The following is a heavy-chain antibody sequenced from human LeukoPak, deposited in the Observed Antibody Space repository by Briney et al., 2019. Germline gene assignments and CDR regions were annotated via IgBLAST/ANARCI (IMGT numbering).Heavy chain of an antibody. CDR2: INHSGST. V-gene: IGHV4-34*01. CDR1: GGSFSGYY. D-gene: IGHD3-10*01. CDR3: ARDRDGSGSYYTQYWYFDL. J-gene: IGHJ2*01. Sequence: SETLSLTCAVYGGSFSGYYGSWIRQPPGKGLEWIGEINHSGSTNYNPSLKSRVTISVDTSKNQFSLKLSSVTAADTAVYYCARDRDGSGSYYTQYWYFDLWGRGTLVTVSS.